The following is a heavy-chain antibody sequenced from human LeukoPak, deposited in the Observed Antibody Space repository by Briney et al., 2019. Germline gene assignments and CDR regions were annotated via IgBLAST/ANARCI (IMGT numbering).Heavy chain of an antibody. CDR1: GFTFNNYA. J-gene: IGHJ4*02. D-gene: IGHD1-26*01. CDR3: AKENTVGATDS. V-gene: IGHV3-23*01. Sequence: GGSLRLSCIATGFTFNNYAMSWVRQAPGMGLEWVSTISGSSDITYSPDSYYLDSVKGRFTISRDNYKKTLYLQMSSLRPEDTAVYFCAKENTVGATDSWGQGTLVTVSS. CDR2: ISGSSDITYSPDS.